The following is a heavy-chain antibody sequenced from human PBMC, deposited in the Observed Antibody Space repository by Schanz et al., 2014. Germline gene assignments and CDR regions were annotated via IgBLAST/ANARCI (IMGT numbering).Heavy chain of an antibody. Sequence: PGGSLRLSCAASGFTFSDYYMTWIRQAPGKGLEWVSIIYTDGSTYYADSVRDRFTISRDNSKNMLYLQINNLRAEDTAVYYCARSPNNNDFWSGYTLRADYDSYMDVWGKGTTVTVS. CDR2: IYTDGST. CDR1: GFTFSDYY. V-gene: IGHV3-66*01. CDR3: ARSPNNNDFWSGYTLRADYDSYMDV. J-gene: IGHJ6*03. D-gene: IGHD3-3*01.